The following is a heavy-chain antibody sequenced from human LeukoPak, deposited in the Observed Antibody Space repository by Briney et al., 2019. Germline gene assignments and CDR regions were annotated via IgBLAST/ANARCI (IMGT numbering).Heavy chain of an antibody. J-gene: IGHJ6*02. Sequence: GRSLRLSCAASGFTFDDYAMHWVRQAPGKGLEWVSGISWNSGSIGYADSVKGRFTISRDNAKNSLYLQMNSLRAEDTAVYYCAKTTRIYYYYGMDVWGQGTTVTVSS. V-gene: IGHV3-9*01. CDR3: AKTTRIYYYYGMDV. CDR2: ISWNSGSI. CDR1: GFTFDDYA. D-gene: IGHD1-1*01.